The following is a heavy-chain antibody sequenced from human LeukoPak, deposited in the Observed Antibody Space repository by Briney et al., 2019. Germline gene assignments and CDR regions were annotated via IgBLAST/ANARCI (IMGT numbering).Heavy chain of an antibody. V-gene: IGHV3-33*06. D-gene: IGHD3-22*01. Sequence: GGSLRLSCAASGFTFSSYGMHWVRQAPGKGLEWVAVIWYDGSNKYYADSVKGRFTISRDNSKNTLYLQMNSLRAEDTAVYYCAKDDDVSSRYSRFENWGQGTLVTVSS. CDR2: IWYDGSNK. J-gene: IGHJ4*02. CDR1: GFTFSSYG. CDR3: AKDDDVSSRYSRFEN.